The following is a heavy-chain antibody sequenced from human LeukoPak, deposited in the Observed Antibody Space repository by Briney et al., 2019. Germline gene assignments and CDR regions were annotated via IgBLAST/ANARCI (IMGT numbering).Heavy chain of an antibody. CDR3: ASGWSRTFDY. J-gene: IGHJ4*02. D-gene: IGHD2-15*01. CDR1: GYTFTGYY. CDR2: INTNTGNP. Sequence: GASVKVSCKASGYTFTGYYMHWVRQAPGQGLEWMGWINTNTGNPTYAQGFTGRFVFSLDTSVSTAYLQISSLKAEDTAVYYCASGWSRTFDYWGQGTLVTVSS. V-gene: IGHV7-4-1*02.